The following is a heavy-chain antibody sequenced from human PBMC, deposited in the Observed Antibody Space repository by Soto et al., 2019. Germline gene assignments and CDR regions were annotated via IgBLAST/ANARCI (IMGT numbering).Heavy chain of an antibody. CDR3: ARADSCYDRYFDL. Sequence: QVQLVQSGAEVKKPGSSVKVSCKASGGTFSSYTISWVRQAPGQGLEWMGRIIPILGIANYAQKFQGRVTITADKATITAYMELSSLRSEDTAVYYCARADSCYDRYFDLWGRGTLVTVSS. V-gene: IGHV1-69*02. CDR1: GGTFSSYT. D-gene: IGHD5-12*01. CDR2: IIPILGIA. J-gene: IGHJ2*01.